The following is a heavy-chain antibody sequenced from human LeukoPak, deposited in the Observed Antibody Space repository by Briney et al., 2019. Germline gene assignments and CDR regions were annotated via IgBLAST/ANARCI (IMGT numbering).Heavy chain of an antibody. CDR2: IYHSGST. CDR1: GYSISSGYY. V-gene: IGHV4-38-2*02. CDR3: ARGKAVAGTGWFDP. J-gene: IGHJ5*02. Sequence: SETLSLTCTVSGYSISSGYYWGWIRQPPGKGLEWIGSIYHSGSTYYNPSLKSRVTISVDTSKNQFSLKLSSVTAADTAVYYCARGKAVAGTGWFDPWGQGTLVTVSS. D-gene: IGHD6-19*01.